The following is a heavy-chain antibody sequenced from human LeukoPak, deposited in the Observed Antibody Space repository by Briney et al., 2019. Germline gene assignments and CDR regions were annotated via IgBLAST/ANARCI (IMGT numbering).Heavy chain of an antibody. CDR2: ISYDGSNK. J-gene: IGHJ3*02. CDR1: GFTFRSYA. V-gene: IGHV3-30*04. D-gene: IGHD3/OR15-3a*01. CDR3: ARDTTIGLEDAFDI. Sequence: PGGSLRLSCAASGFTFRSYAMHWVRQAPGKGLEWVAVISYDGSNKYYADSVKGRFTISRDNSKNTLYLQMNSLRAEDTPVYYCARDTTIGLEDAFDIWGQGTMVTVSS.